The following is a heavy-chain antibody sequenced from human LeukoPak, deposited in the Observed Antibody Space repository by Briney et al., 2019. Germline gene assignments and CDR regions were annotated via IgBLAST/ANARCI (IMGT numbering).Heavy chain of an antibody. Sequence: SGGSLRLSCAASGFTFSRNGMHWVRQAPGKGLEWVALIWYDGSNKYYADSVKGRFTISRDNSKNTLYLQMNSLRAEDTAVYYCARDDFYCSSTSCLEGDFDYWGQGTLVTVSS. CDR2: IWYDGSNK. V-gene: IGHV3-30*02. CDR1: GFTFSRNG. J-gene: IGHJ4*02. D-gene: IGHD2-2*01. CDR3: ARDDFYCSSTSCLEGDFDY.